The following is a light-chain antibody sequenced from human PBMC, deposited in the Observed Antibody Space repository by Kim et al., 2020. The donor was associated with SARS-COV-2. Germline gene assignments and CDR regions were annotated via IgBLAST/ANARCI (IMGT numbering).Light chain of an antibody. J-gene: IGLJ1*01. V-gene: IGLV3-1*01. CDR3: QAWDSSTAV. CDR1: KLGDKY. CDR2: QDR. Sequence: SVSPGHTASITCSGDKLGDKYVCWFQQKPGQSPVLVIYQDRKRPSGIPERFSGSNSGNTATLTISGTQAMDEADYYCQAWDSSTAVFGTGTKVTVL.